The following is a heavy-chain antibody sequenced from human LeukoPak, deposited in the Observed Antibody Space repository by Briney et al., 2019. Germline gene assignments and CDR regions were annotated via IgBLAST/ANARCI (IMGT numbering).Heavy chain of an antibody. J-gene: IGHJ4*02. CDR1: GFTFSSYS. Sequence: PGGSLRLSCAASGFTFSSYSMNWVRQAPGKGLEWVSYISSSSSTIYYADSVKGRFTISRDNAKNSLYLQMNSLRAEDTAVYYCAKKGVNDYYDSSGYYYDYWGQGTLVTVSS. V-gene: IGHV3-48*01. D-gene: IGHD3-22*01. CDR3: AKKGVNDYYDSSGYYYDY. CDR2: ISSSSSTI.